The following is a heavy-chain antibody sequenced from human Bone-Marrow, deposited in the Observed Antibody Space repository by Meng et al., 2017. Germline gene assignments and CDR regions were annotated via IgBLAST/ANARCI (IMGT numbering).Heavy chain of an antibody. CDR1: GFSLSNARMG. V-gene: IGHV2-26*01. CDR3: ARSPPIYGDYDPYFDC. CDR2: IFSNDEK. Sequence: SGPTLVKPTETLTLTCTVSGFSLSNARMGVSWIRQPPGKALEWLAHIFSNDEKSYSTSLKSRLTISKDTSKSQVVLTMTNMDPVDTATYYCARSPPIYGDYDPYFDCWGQGTLVTVSS. D-gene: IGHD4-17*01. J-gene: IGHJ4*02.